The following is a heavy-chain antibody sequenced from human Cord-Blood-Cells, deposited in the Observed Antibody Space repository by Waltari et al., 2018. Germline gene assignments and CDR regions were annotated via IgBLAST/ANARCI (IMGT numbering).Heavy chain of an antibody. J-gene: IGHJ3*02. CDR2: IIPILGIA. D-gene: IGHD2-2*01. CDR1: GGTFSSYA. V-gene: IGHV1-69*09. CDR3: ARATCSSTSCYFAFDI. Sequence: QVQRVQSGAEVKKPGSSVKVSCKAAGGTFSSYAISWVRQAPGQGLEGRGRIIPILGIANYAQKFQGRVTITADKSTSTAYMELSSLRSEDTAVYYCARATCSSTSCYFAFDIWGQGTMVTVSS.